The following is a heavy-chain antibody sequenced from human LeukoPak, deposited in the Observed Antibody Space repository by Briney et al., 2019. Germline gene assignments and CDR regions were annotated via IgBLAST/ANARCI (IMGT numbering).Heavy chain of an antibody. CDR1: GYTFTGYY. Sequence: ASVKVSCKASGYTFTGYYMHWVRQAPGQGLEWMGWINPNSGGTNYAQKFQGRVTMTRDTSISTAYMELSRLRSDDTAVYYCARWRRAAAGPFDYWGQGTLVTVSS. D-gene: IGHD6-13*01. V-gene: IGHV1-2*02. CDR3: ARWRRAAAGPFDY. J-gene: IGHJ4*02. CDR2: INPNSGGT.